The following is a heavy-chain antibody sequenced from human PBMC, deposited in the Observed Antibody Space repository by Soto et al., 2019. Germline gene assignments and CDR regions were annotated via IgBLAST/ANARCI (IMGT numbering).Heavy chain of an antibody. D-gene: IGHD6-19*01. J-gene: IGHJ4*02. CDR3: AKVSPEIAVAGTVDY. Sequence: GGSLRLSCAGSGFTLSDHYIDWVRQAPGKGLEWVGRSRDKAQGYSTAYAASVKGRFTTSRDESKNTLYLQMNSLRAEDTAVYYCAKVSPEIAVAGTVDYWGQGTLVTVSS. CDR2: SRDKAQGYST. CDR1: GFTLSDHY. V-gene: IGHV3-72*01.